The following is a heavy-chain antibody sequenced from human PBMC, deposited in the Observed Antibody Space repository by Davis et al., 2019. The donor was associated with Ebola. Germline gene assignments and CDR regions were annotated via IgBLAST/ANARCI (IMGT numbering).Heavy chain of an antibody. J-gene: IGHJ5*02. V-gene: IGHV1-46*01. CDR2: INPSGGST. CDR3: ARDLPNSSGWYTDWFDP. Sequence: ASVKVSCKASGGTFSSYAISWVRQAPGQGLEWMGIINPSGGSTSYAQKFQGRVTMTRDTSTSTVYMELSSLRSEDTAVYYCARDLPNSSGWYTDWFDPWGQGTLVTVSS. CDR1: GGTFSSYA. D-gene: IGHD6-19*01.